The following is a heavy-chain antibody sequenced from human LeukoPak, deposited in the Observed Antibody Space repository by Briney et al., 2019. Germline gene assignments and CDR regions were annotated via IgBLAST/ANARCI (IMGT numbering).Heavy chain of an antibody. J-gene: IGHJ4*02. CDR2: IYYSGST. Sequence: TSETLSLTCTVSGGSISSSSYYWGWIRQPPGKGLEWIGSIYYSGSTYYNPSLKSRVTISVDTSKNQFSLKLSSVTAADTAVYYCARHPSYYDFWSGYYKPDSVFDYWGQGTLVTVSS. D-gene: IGHD3-3*01. CDR3: ARHPSYYDFWSGYYKPDSVFDY. V-gene: IGHV4-39*01. CDR1: GGSISSSSYY.